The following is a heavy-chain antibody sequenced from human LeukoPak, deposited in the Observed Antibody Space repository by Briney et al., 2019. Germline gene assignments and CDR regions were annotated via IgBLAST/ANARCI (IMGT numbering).Heavy chain of an antibody. CDR2: INHSGST. J-gene: IGHJ3*02. CDR3: ARGYVLLWFGESPAAFDI. D-gene: IGHD3-10*01. Sequence: KPSETLSLTCAVYGGSFSGYYWSWIRQPPGKGLEWIGEINHSGSTNYNPSLKSRVTISVDTSKNQFSLKLSSVTAADTAVYYCARGYVLLWFGESPAAFDIWGQGTMVTVSS. V-gene: IGHV4-34*01. CDR1: GGSFSGYY.